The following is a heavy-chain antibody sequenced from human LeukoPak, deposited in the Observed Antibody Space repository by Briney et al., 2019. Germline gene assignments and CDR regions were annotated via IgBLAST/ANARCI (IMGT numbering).Heavy chain of an antibody. Sequence: SETLSLTCTVSGVPVATGTYYWTWIRQPAGKGLEWIGRISTSGNTNYNPSLRGRATMSLDTSKTQLSLRLRSVSAADTAMYYCARERDISGGTHDYWGQGTLVTVSS. J-gene: IGHJ4*02. CDR2: ISTSGNT. CDR1: GVPVATGTYY. V-gene: IGHV4-61*02. CDR3: ARERDISGGTHDY. D-gene: IGHD1-26*01.